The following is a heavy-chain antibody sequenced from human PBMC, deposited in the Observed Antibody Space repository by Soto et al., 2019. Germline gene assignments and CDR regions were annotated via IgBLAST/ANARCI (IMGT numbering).Heavy chain of an antibody. CDR2: IIPLFGTP. CDR1: GGIFSTYA. V-gene: IGHV1-69*01. J-gene: IGHJ4*02. D-gene: IGHD3-10*01. CDR3: ARDRDDYGPVNYYNRIDF. Sequence: QVQLVQSGAEVKKPGSSVKVSCKASGGIFSTYAISWLRQAPGQGLEWMGGIIPLFGTPNYAQKFQGRVTITADESTSTAHMELSRLRSEDTAVYYCARDRDDYGPVNYYNRIDFWGQGTLVTVSS.